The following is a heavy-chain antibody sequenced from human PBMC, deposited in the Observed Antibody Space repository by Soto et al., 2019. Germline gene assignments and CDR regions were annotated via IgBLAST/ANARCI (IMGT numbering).Heavy chain of an antibody. CDR2: IYYSGST. CDR1: GGSISSSSYY. J-gene: IGHJ4*02. V-gene: IGHV4-39*01. CDR3: ARLIWNLYYFDY. D-gene: IGHD1-1*01. Sequence: QLQLQESGPGLVKPSETLSLTCTVSGGSISSSSYYWGWIRQPPGKGLEWIGSIYYSGSTYYNPSLKSRVTISVDTSKKQFSLKLSSVTAADTAVYYWARLIWNLYYFDYWGQGTLVTVSS.